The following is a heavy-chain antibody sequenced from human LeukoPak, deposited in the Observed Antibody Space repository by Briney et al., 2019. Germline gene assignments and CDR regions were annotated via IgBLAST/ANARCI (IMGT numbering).Heavy chain of an antibody. CDR1: GYTFTSYG. D-gene: IGHD4-17*01. CDR2: ISAYNGNT. Sequence: ASVKVSYKASGYTFTSYGISWVRQAPGQGLEWMGWISAYNGNTNYAQKLQGRVTIIADKSTSTAYMELSSLRSEDTAVYYCATQDYGDYYYWGQGTLVTVSS. CDR3: ATQDYGDYYY. V-gene: IGHV1-18*01. J-gene: IGHJ4*02.